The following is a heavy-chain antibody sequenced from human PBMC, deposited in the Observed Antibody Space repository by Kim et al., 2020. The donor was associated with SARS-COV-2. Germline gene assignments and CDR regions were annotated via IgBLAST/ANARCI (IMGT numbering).Heavy chain of an antibody. Sequence: SETLSLTCAVYGGSFSGYYWSWIRQPPGKGLEWIGEINHSGSTNYNPSLKSRVTISVDTSKNQFSLKLSSVTAADTAVYYCARGDLTEEIVVVVAATLLYRTNWFDPWGQGTLVTVSS. CDR1: GGSFSGYY. V-gene: IGHV4-34*01. D-gene: IGHD2-15*01. J-gene: IGHJ5*02. CDR2: INHSGST. CDR3: ARGDLTEEIVVVVAATLLYRTNWFDP.